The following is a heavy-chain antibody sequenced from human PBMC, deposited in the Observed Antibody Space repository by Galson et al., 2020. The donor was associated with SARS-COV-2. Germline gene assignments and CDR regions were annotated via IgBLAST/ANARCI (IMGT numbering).Heavy chain of an antibody. D-gene: IGHD4-4*01. V-gene: IGHV1-69*10. Sequence: SVKVSCKASGGTISSYAISWVRHAPGQGREWMGRIIPILGIATHAQKFQGRVTITADKSTSTAYMELGSLRSEDMAVYYCARDSHPYTVTPYYYYYYMDVWGKGTTVTVSS. CDR3: ARDSHPYTVTPYYYYYYMDV. J-gene: IGHJ6*03. CDR1: GGTISSYA. CDR2: IIPILGIA.